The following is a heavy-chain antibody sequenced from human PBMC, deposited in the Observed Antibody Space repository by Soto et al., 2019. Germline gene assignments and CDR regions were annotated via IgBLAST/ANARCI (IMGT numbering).Heavy chain of an antibody. CDR3: AAQWYYDFWSGHRAFDI. J-gene: IGHJ3*02. D-gene: IGHD3-3*01. Sequence: SVKVSCKASGFTFTSSAMQWVRQARGQRLERIGWIVVGSGNTNYAQKFQERVTITRDMSTSTAYMELSSLRSEDTAVYYCAAQWYYDFWSGHRAFDIWGQGTMVTVSS. V-gene: IGHV1-58*02. CDR1: GFTFTSSA. CDR2: IVVGSGNT.